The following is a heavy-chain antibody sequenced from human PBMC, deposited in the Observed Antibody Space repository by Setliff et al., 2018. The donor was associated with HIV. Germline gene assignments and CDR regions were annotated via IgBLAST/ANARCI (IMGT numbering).Heavy chain of an antibody. CDR1: SGSISSSSYY. V-gene: IGHV4-39*07. J-gene: IGHJ5*01. CDR3: ARAPGPYGDYNWFDP. D-gene: IGHD4-17*01. Sequence: SETLSLTCTVSSGSISSSSYYWGWIRQPPGKGLEWIGEINHRGSTNYNPSLKSRVTISVDTSENQFSLKLSSVTAADTAVYYCARAPGPYGDYNWFDPWGQGTMVTVSS. CDR2: INHRGST.